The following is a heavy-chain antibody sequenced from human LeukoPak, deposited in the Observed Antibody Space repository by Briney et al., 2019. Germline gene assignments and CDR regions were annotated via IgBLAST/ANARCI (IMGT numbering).Heavy chain of an antibody. J-gene: IGHJ6*03. CDR1: GFTFSSYW. V-gene: IGHV3-7*01. CDR2: IKQDGSEE. CDR3: ARDFGYYDFWSGYLLMDV. Sequence: GGSLRLSCAASGFTFSSYWMSWVRQAPGKGLEWVANIKQDGSEEYYVDSVKGRFTISRDNAKNSLYLQMNSLRAEDTAVYYCARDFGYYDFWSGYLLMDVWGKGTTVTVSS. D-gene: IGHD3-3*01.